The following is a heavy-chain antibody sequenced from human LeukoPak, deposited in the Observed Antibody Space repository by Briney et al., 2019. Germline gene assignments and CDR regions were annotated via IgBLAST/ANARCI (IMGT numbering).Heavy chain of an antibody. V-gene: IGHV3-23*01. CDR3: YMCVSSSTWSVSSVYFDF. D-gene: IGHD6-13*01. CDR2: ISDSGSKT. CDR1: RLSFTLHS. J-gene: IGHJ4*02. Sequence: PGGSLRLSCAVSRLSFTLHSMRSVCHSSGKGLEWVSGISDSGSKTFYADSVKGRFTISRDNCKNTLYLQMNSLRAEDRAVYYCYMCVSSSTWSVSSVYFDFWGQGTLVTVSS.